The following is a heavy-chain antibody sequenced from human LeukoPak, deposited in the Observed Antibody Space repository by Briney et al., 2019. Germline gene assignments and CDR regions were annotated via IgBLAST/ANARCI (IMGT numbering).Heavy chain of an antibody. CDR3: AKGARSYDFWSGYGPNFDY. CDR2: ISGSGGST. CDR1: GFTFSSYA. J-gene: IGHJ4*02. D-gene: IGHD3-3*01. V-gene: IGHV3-23*01. Sequence: PGGSLRLSCAASGFTFSSYAMSWVRQAPGKGLEWVSAISGSGGSTYYADSVKGRFTISRDNSKNTLYLQMNSLRAEDTAVYYCAKGARSYDFWSGYGPNFDYWGQGTLVTVSS.